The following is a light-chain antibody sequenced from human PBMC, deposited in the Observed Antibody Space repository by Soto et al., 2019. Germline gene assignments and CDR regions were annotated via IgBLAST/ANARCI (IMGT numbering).Light chain of an antibody. Sequence: QSALTQPPSASGSPGQSVAISCTGTSSDVGATDYVSWYQQHSGKAPKLLLYEVNKRPSGVPDRFSGSKSGNTASLTVSALQAGDEADYYCISHAGASNVLGTGTKLTVL. CDR1: SSDVGATDY. CDR2: EVN. CDR3: ISHAGASNV. V-gene: IGLV2-8*01. J-gene: IGLJ1*01.